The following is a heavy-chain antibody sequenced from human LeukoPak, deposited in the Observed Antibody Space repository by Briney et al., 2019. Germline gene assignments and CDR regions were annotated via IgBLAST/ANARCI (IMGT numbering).Heavy chain of an antibody. CDR2: IYYSGST. D-gene: IGHD6-19*01. CDR3: ARHAPPSYSAGWPFDF. Sequence: PSETLSLTCTASGGSISNYYWSWIRQSPGKGLEWIGYIYYSGSTKYSPSLKSRVTISVDTSKNQFSLKLTSVTAADTAVYYCARHAPPSYSAGWPFDFWGQGTLVTVSS. V-gene: IGHV4-59*08. J-gene: IGHJ4*02. CDR1: GGSISNYY.